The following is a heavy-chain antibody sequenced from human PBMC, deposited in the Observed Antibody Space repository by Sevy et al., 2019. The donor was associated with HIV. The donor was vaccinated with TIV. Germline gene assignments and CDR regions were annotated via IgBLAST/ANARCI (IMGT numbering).Heavy chain of an antibody. CDR1: GFTFSSYG. CDR3: AKDLEYCSGGSCYYFDY. CDR2: ISYDGSNK. J-gene: IGHJ4*02. D-gene: IGHD2-15*01. Sequence: GGSLRLSCAASGFTFSSYGMHWVRQAPGKGLEWVAVISYDGSNKYYADSVKGRFTISRDNSKNTLYLQMNSVRAEDTAVYYCAKDLEYCSGGSCYYFDYWGQGTLVTVSS. V-gene: IGHV3-30*18.